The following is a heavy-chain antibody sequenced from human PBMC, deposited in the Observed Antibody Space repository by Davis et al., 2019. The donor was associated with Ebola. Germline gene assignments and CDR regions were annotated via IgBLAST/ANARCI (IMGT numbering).Heavy chain of an antibody. CDR2: INHSGST. Sequence: SETLSLTCAVYGGSFSGYYWSWIRQPPGKGLEWIGEINHSGSTNYNPSLKSRVTISVDTSKNQFSLKLSSVTAADTAVYYCARDFLGFGGLLYGGYYGMDVWGQGTTVTVSS. J-gene: IGHJ6*02. CDR3: ARDFLGFGGLLYGGYYGMDV. CDR1: GGSFSGYY. V-gene: IGHV4-34*01. D-gene: IGHD3-10*01.